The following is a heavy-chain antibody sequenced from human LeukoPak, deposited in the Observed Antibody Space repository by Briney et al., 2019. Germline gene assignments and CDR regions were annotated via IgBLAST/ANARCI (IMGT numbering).Heavy chain of an antibody. CDR2: INPNSGGT. Sequence: ASVKVSCKASGYTFTGYYMHWVRQAPGQGLEWMGWINPNSGGTNYAQKFQGRVTMTRDTSISTAYMELSRLRSDDTAVYYCAREGDYYDSSGYYYFDPWGQGTLVTVSS. J-gene: IGHJ5*02. CDR1: GYTFTGYY. D-gene: IGHD3-22*01. V-gene: IGHV1-2*02. CDR3: AREGDYYDSSGYYYFDP.